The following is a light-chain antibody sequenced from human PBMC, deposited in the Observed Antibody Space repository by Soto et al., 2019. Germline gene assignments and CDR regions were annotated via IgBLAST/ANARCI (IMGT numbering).Light chain of an antibody. V-gene: IGLV1-40*01. CDR3: QAYDSGLSGSVL. CDR1: SSNIGAGYD. CDR2: SNT. J-gene: IGLJ2*01. Sequence: QSVLPQPPSVSGAPGQRVTISCTGSSSNIGAGYDVHWHQQLPGTAPKLLIYSNTNRPSGFPDRFSGSRSGTSASLAITGVQAEDEAYYYCQAYDSGLSGSVLFGGGTKLTVL.